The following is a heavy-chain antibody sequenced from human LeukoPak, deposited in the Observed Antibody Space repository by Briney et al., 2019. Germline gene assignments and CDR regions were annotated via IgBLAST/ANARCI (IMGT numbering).Heavy chain of an antibody. J-gene: IGHJ4*02. CDR3: ARSAKQWLDY. CDR2: ISIHNGNT. Sequence: GASVKVSCKASGYTFSDYGISWIRHAPGPGLGLMGCISIHNGNTNAQRFQGRVTLTTHTSTSTAYLELRSLTSDYTAVYYCARSAKQWLDYWGQGTLVTVSS. V-gene: IGHV1-18*01. CDR1: GYTFSDYG. D-gene: IGHD6-19*01.